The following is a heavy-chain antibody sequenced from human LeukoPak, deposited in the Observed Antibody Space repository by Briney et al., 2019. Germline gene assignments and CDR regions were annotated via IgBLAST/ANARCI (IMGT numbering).Heavy chain of an antibody. J-gene: IGHJ3*02. CDR2: VFYSGTT. V-gene: IGHV4-39*07. Sequence: SETLSLTCSVSGGFISISTHYWGWILQTPGKGLEWIGSVFYSGTTCFNPSLNSRLTIAVDTSKNQFSLKLSSVTAADTAVYYCARAKMGSSWYGGDAFDIWGQGTMVTVSS. D-gene: IGHD6-13*01. CDR1: GGFISISTHY. CDR3: ARAKMGSSWYGGDAFDI.